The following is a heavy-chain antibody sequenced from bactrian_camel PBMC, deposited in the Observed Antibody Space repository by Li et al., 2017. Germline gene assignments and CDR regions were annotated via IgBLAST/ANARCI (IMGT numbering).Heavy chain of an antibody. V-gene: IGHV3-1*01. J-gene: IGHJ4*01. CDR3: ANLKSSGFDY. Sequence: VQLVESGGGSVQTGQSLRLSCEVSGYTYDRFCMSWFRQAPGLGRIGVASIGHDGRVTYANPAKGRFTISRDNAKNTLYLQLNSLKTEDTAMYYCANLKSSGFDYWGQGTQVTVS. D-gene: IGHD2*01. CDR2: IGHDGRV. CDR1: GYTYDRFC.